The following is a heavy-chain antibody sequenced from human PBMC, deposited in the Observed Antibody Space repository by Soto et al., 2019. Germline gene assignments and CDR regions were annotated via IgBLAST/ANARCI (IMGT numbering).Heavy chain of an antibody. V-gene: IGHV3-23*01. Sequence: GGSLRLSCAASGFTFSSYAMSWVRQAPGKGLEWVSAISGSGGSTYYADSVKGRFTISRDNSKNTLYLQMNSLRAEDTAVYYCTIFGVVIVGYYYYGMDVWGQGTTVTVSS. J-gene: IGHJ6*02. CDR1: GFTFSSYA. D-gene: IGHD3-3*01. CDR3: TIFGVVIVGYYYYGMDV. CDR2: ISGSGGST.